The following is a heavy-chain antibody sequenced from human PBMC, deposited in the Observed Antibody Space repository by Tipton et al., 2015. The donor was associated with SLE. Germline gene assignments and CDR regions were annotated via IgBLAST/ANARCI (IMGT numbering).Heavy chain of an antibody. CDR1: GFTVSSNY. CDR2: LFTGGDT. CDR3: ARLNYGDRLDY. Sequence: SLRLSCAASGFTVSSNYMSWVRQAPGKGLEWVSILFTGGDTYYIDSVKGRFSLSRDNSQNTLYLQMNSLRAEDTAVYYCARLNYGDRLDYWGQGTLVTVSS. D-gene: IGHD4/OR15-4a*01. V-gene: IGHV3-53*05. J-gene: IGHJ4*02.